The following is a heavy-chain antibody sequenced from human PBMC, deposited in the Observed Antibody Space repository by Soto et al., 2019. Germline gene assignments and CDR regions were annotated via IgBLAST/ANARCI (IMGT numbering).Heavy chain of an antibody. V-gene: IGHV4-39*01. J-gene: IGHJ4*02. D-gene: IGHD2-15*01. CDR1: SASITSGDYF. CDR2: IHSSGGS. Sequence: QLLESGPGLVKPSETLSLTCTVSSASITSGDYFWGWIRQPPGKGLEFIGSIHSSGGSYYSPSLKSRVSISMDQSKNQFSLKLTSVTAGDTAVYFCASVVVGASRQTGSDHWGQGTLVTVS. CDR3: ASVVVGASRQTGSDH.